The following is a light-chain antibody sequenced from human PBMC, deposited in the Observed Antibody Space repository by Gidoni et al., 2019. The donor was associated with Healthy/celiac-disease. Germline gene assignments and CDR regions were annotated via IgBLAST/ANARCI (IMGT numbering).Light chain of an antibody. CDR1: QSVSSSY. CDR2: GAS. CDR3: QQYGSSLWT. V-gene: IGKV3-20*01. J-gene: IGKJ1*01. Sequence: IVLTQSPGTLSLSPGERATLSCRASQSVSSSYLAWYQQKPGQAPRRRIYGASSRPTGIPDRFSGSGSGTDFTLTISRLEPEDFAVYYCQQYGSSLWTFGQGTKVEIK.